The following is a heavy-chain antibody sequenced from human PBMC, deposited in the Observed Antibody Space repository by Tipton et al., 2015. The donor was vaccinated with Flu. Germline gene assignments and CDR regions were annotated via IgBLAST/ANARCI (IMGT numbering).Heavy chain of an antibody. CDR1: GFTVSSNY. Sequence: SLSLSCAASGFTVSSNYMSWVRQAPGKGLEWVSVIYSGGSTYYADSVKGRFTISRDNSKNTLYLQMNSLRAEDTAVYYCARETGDEVVPEAGGMDVWGQGTTVTVSS. D-gene: IGHD2-2*01. V-gene: IGHV3-53*01. J-gene: IGHJ6*02. CDR3: ARETGDEVVPEAGGMDV. CDR2: IYSGGST.